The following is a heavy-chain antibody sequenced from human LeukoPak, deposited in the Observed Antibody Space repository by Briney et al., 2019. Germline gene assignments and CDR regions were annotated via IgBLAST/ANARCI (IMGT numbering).Heavy chain of an antibody. CDR2: IDTSGTTT. J-gene: IGHJ4*02. CDR1: GFTFSIYE. D-gene: IGHD3-10*01. Sequence: GGSLRLSCAAYGFTFSIYEMNWVRQAPGKGLEWISYIDTSGTTTYYADSVRGRFTVSRDNTKNSLYLQMNSLRPDDTAVYYCARGRGLGEFAVASFDSWGQGTLVTVSS. V-gene: IGHV3-48*03. CDR3: ARGRGLGEFAVASFDS.